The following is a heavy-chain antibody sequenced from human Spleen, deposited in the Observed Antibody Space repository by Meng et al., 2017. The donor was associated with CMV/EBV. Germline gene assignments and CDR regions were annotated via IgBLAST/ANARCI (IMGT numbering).Heavy chain of an antibody. CDR2: INDDGSST. J-gene: IGHJ6*02. V-gene: IGHV3-74*01. Sequence: GGSLRLSCVASGFTFNRYWIHWVRQAPGKGLVWVSRINDDGSSTTYADSVKGRFIISRDNSKNTLYLQINSLTTEDTAVYYCARERTAVYGMDVWGQGTTVTVSS. D-gene: IGHD6-25*01. CDR1: GFTFNRYW. CDR3: ARERTAVYGMDV.